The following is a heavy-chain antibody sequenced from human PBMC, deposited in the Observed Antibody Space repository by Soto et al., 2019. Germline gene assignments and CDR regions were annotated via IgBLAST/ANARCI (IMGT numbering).Heavy chain of an antibody. V-gene: IGHV3-7*01. CDR3: ARGGDTYGRNWFAP. CDR2: IKQDGSER. Sequence: EVQLVESGGGLVQPGGSLRLSCTASGFTFGNYWMHWVRQVPGKGLEWVASIKQDGSERHYVDSMKGRFTISRDNAKNSLYLQMNSLRAEDAAVYYCARGGDTYGRNWFAPWGQGTLVTVSS. D-gene: IGHD5-18*01. J-gene: IGHJ5*02. CDR1: GFTFGNYW.